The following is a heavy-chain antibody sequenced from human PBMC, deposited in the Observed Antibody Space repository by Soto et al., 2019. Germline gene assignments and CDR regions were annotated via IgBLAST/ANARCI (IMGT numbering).Heavy chain of an antibody. CDR1: GFSFSKYA. Sequence: QVQLVESGGGVVQPGRSLRLSCAASGFSFSKYAMHWVRQAPGKGLEWVAVKSYDAGRNKYYADSVKGRFTISRDTSKNTLYVQMNSLRGEDTAVYYCAREGPPGFGCSGANCYSGSMDVWGQGITVTVSS. CDR3: AREGPPGFGCSGANCYSGSMDV. V-gene: IGHV3-30*04. D-gene: IGHD2-15*01. CDR2: KSYDAGRNK. J-gene: IGHJ6*02.